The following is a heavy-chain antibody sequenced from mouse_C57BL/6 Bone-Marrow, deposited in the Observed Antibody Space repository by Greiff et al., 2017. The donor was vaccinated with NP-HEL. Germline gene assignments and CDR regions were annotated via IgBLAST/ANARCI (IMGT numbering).Heavy chain of an antibody. J-gene: IGHJ3*01. CDR1: GYAFSSSW. V-gene: IGHV1-82*01. CDR3: ASHYGYSFAY. Sequence: VHVKQSGPELVKPGASVKISCKASGYAFSSSWMNWVKQRPGKGLEWIGRIYPGDGDTNYNGKFKGKATLTPDKSSSTAYMQLSSMTSEDSAVYFCASHYGYSFAYWGQGTLVTVSA. CDR2: IYPGDGDT. D-gene: IGHD2-2*01.